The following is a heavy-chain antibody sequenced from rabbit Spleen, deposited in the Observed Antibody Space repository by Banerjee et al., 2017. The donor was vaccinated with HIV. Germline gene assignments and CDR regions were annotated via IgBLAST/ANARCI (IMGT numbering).Heavy chain of an antibody. V-gene: IGHV1S40*01. CDR2: IYAGDGST. D-gene: IGHD2-1*01. Sequence: QSLEESGGDLVKPGASLTLTCTASGFSFSSNYYMCWVRQAPGKGLECIACIYAGDGSTYYASWAKGRFTISKTSSTTVTLQMTSLTAADTATYFCARGSATMTMVITGFYLNLWGPGTLVT. CDR1: GFSFSSNYY. CDR3: ARGSATMTMVITGFYLNL. J-gene: IGHJ4*01.